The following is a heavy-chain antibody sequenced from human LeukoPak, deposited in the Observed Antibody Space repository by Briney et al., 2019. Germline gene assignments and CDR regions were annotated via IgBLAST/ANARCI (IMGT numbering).Heavy chain of an antibody. V-gene: IGHV3-48*02. CDR2: IRTTAEGAKYA. Sequence: GGSLRLSCAPSGFSFTDYPMNWVRQAPGKGLEWISNIRTTAEGAKYAYYADSVKGRVTISRDDGKNTLYLHMNSLRDDDTAVYYCAMDQRYAFDYWGQGILVTVSS. CDR1: GFSFTDYP. D-gene: IGHD3-9*01. CDR3: AMDQRYAFDY. J-gene: IGHJ4*02.